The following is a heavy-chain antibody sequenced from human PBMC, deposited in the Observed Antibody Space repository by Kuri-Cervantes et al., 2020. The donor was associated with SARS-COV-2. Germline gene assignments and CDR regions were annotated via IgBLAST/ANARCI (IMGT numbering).Heavy chain of an antibody. CDR3: AKVGGHREYFQN. D-gene: IGHD3-16*01. V-gene: IGHV3-23*01. CDR2: IGGSGVRT. CDR1: GFTFSSYA. Sequence: GGSLRLSCAASGFTFSSYAMHWVRQAPGKGLEWVSVIGGSGVRTNYADSVKGWFTVSRDNSKNTLYLQMNSPRAEDTAVYYCAKVGGHREYFQNWGQGTLVTVSS. J-gene: IGHJ1*01.